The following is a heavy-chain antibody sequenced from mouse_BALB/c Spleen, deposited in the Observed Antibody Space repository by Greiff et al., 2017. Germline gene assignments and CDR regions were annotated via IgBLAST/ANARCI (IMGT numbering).Heavy chain of an antibody. CDR1: GYTFTSYT. CDR2: INPSSGYT. Sequence: VQLQESGAELARPGASVKMSCKASGYTFTSYTMHWVKQRPGQGLEWIGYINPSSGYTNYNQKFKDKATLTADKSSSTAYMQLSSLTSEDSAVYYCARGTMVTRADYWGQGTTLTVSS. D-gene: IGHD2-2*01. CDR3: ARGTMVTRADY. V-gene: IGHV1-4*01. J-gene: IGHJ2*01.